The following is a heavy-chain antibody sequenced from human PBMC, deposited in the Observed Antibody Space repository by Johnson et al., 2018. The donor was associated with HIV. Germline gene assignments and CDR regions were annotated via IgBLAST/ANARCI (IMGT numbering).Heavy chain of an antibody. J-gene: IGHJ3*02. CDR2: INSDGSST. CDR3: ARDRATIFGVDDAFDI. Sequence: VQLVESGGGLVQPGGSLRLSCAASGFTFSRYWMHWVRQAPGKGLAWVPRINSDGSSTCYADSVTGRFPISRDTAKNTLSLQMNSLRAEDTAVYYVARDRATIFGVDDAFDIWGQGTMVTVSS. D-gene: IGHD3-3*01. CDR1: GFTFSRYW. V-gene: IGHV3-74*01.